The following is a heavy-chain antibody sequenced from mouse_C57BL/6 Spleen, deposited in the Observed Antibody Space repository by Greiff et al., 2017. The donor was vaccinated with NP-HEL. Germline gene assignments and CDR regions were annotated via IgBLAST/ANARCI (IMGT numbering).Heavy chain of an antibody. CDR3: ARRGTDYYAMDY. J-gene: IGHJ4*01. D-gene: IGHD2-14*01. Sequence: VQLKESGPELVKPGASVKIPCKASGYTFTDYNMDWVKQSHGKSLEWIGDINPNNGGTIYNQKFKGKATLTVDTSSSTAYMQLSSLTSEDSAVYYCARRGTDYYAMDYWGQGTSVTVSS. V-gene: IGHV1-18*01. CDR2: INPNNGGT. CDR1: GYTFTDYN.